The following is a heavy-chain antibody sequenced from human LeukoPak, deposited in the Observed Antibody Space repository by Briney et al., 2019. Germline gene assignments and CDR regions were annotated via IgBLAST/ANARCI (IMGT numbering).Heavy chain of an antibody. CDR1: GYTFTGYY. Sequence: ASAKVSCKASGYTFTGYYMHWVRQAPGQGLEWMGWINPSSGGTNYAQKFQGRVTMTRDTSISTAYMELSRLRSDDTAVYYCARASVGYCSGGSCYPGVYWGQGTLVTVSS. V-gene: IGHV1-2*02. CDR2: INPSSGGT. J-gene: IGHJ4*02. CDR3: ARASVGYCSGGSCYPGVY. D-gene: IGHD2-15*01.